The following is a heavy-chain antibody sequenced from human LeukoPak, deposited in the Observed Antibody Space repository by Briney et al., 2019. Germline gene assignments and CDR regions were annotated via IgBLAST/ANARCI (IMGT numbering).Heavy chain of an antibody. Sequence: GGSLRLSCAASGFTFSTYWMRWVRQAPGEGQEWVARIKEDGSDKYYVDSVKGRFSISRDNAKNSLYLQMNSLRTEDTAVYYCAKGGHYNFDYWGQGTLVTVSS. V-gene: IGHV3-7*01. CDR3: AKGGHYNFDY. J-gene: IGHJ4*02. D-gene: IGHD4-11*01. CDR1: GFTFSTYW. CDR2: IKEDGSDK.